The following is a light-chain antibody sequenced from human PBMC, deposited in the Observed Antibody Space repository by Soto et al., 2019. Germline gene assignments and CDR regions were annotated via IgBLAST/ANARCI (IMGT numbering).Light chain of an antibody. CDR2: EVS. CDR3: SSYTSSSTPCV. J-gene: IGLJ1*01. Sequence: QSALTQPASVSGSPGQSITISCTGTSSDVGGYNYVSWYQQHPGKAPKLMIYEVSNRPSGVSNRFSGSKSGNTASLTISGLQDEDEADYYCSSYTSSSTPCVFGTGTKVTVL. V-gene: IGLV2-14*01. CDR1: SSDVGGYNY.